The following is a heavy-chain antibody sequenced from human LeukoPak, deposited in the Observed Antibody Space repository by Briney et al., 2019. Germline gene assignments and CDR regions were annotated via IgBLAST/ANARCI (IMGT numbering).Heavy chain of an antibody. CDR3: AKRASGSGTSLYYFDY. J-gene: IGHJ4*02. Sequence: GGSLRLSCAASGFTFSSYAMSWVRQAPGKGLEWVSVISNTGGSTFYADSVKGRFTISRDNSKNALYLQMNSLRAEDTAVYYCAKRASGSGTSLYYFDYWGQGTLVTVSS. V-gene: IGHV3-23*01. CDR1: GFTFSSYA. CDR2: ISNTGGST. D-gene: IGHD3-10*01.